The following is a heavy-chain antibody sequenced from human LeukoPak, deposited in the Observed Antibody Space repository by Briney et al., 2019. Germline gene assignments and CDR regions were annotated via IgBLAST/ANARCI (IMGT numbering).Heavy chain of an antibody. J-gene: IGHJ4*02. CDR1: GFIFRSYS. CDR3: ARDSSGWSHGGYYFDS. CDR2: ISGSSSYI. D-gene: IGHD6-19*01. V-gene: IGHV3-21*01. Sequence: PGGSLRLSCAASGFIFRSYSMNWVRQAPGKGLEWVSSISGSSSYIYWADSMKGRFTISRDNAKNSLYLQMNSLRDEDTAVYYCARDSSGWSHGGYYFDSWGQGTLVTVSS.